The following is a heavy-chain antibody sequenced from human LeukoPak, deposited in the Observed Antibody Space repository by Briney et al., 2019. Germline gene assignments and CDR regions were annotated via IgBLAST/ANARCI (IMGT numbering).Heavy chain of an antibody. CDR2: ISGSGGST. Sequence: PGGSLRLSCAASGITFSSYAMTWVRQAPGKGLEWLSAISGSGGSTYYADSVKGRFTISRDNSRDTLYLQMNTLRAEDTAVYYCAKGGAATGYYFDYWGQGTRVTVSS. CDR1: GITFSSYA. D-gene: IGHD1-26*01. CDR3: AKGGAATGYYFDY. V-gene: IGHV3-23*01. J-gene: IGHJ4*02.